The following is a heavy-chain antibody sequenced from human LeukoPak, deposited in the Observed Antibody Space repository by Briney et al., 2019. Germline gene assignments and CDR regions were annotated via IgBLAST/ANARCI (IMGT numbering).Heavy chain of an antibody. D-gene: IGHD6-19*01. Sequence: SGTLSLTCTVSGGSISSYYWSWIRQPAGKGLEWIGRIYTSGSTNYNPSLKSRVTMSVDTSKNQFSLKLSSVTAADMAVYYCARARYSSGWYGAFDIWGQGTMVTVSS. V-gene: IGHV4-4*07. CDR2: IYTSGST. CDR1: GGSISSYY. CDR3: ARARYSSGWYGAFDI. J-gene: IGHJ3*02.